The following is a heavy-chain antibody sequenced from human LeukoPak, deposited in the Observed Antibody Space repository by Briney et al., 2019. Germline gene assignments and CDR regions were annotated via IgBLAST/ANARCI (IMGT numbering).Heavy chain of an antibody. D-gene: IGHD2-8*01. CDR2: ISSGGST. V-gene: IGHV3-23*01. CDR3: AKGGVMGARETDY. Sequence: GGSLRLSCAASGFTLSSYTMGWVRQAPGKGLEWVSTISSGGSTYYPDSMKSRFTISRDNSKNTLYLQMNSLRGEDTAVYYCAKGGVMGARETDYWGQGTLVTVSS. CDR1: GFTLSSYT. J-gene: IGHJ4*02.